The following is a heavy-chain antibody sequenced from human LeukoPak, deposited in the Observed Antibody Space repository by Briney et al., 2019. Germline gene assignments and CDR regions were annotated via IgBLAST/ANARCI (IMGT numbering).Heavy chain of an antibody. D-gene: IGHD3-16*01. V-gene: IGHV1-18*01. CDR1: GYTFTSYG. Sequence: ASVKVSCKASGYTFTSYGISWVRQAPGQGLEWMGWISAYNGNTNYAQKLQGRVTMTTDTSTSTAYMELRSLRSDDTAVYYCARGRGYVWGSYHTRGYYFDYWGQGTLVTVSS. CDR3: ARGRGYVWGSYHTRGYYFDY. J-gene: IGHJ4*02. CDR2: ISAYNGNT.